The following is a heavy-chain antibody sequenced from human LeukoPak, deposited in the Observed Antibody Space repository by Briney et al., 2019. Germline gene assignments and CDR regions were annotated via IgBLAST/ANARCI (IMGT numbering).Heavy chain of an antibody. CDR3: ARTGTREGINYGIDY. J-gene: IGHJ4*02. D-gene: IGHD5-24*01. CDR2: ISKDGRNK. Sequence: GSLRLSCGASGFTFSSYGMHWVRRAPGKGLDWVAAISKDGRNKYYADSVKGRFTISRDNSRNTLSLEMNSLRSEDTAIYYCARTGTREGINYGIDYWGQGTLVTVSS. V-gene: IGHV3-30*03. CDR1: GFTFSSYG.